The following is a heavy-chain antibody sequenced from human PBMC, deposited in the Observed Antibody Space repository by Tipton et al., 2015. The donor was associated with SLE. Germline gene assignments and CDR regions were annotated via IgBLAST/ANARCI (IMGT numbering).Heavy chain of an antibody. CDR1: GYSFSNYW. CDR3: ARRKGSSWYDVFDI. Sequence: VQSGAEVKKPGESLKISCKGSGYSFSNYWIGWVRQMPGKGLEWMGIIYPGDSDTTYSPSFQGQVTISADKSIRTAYLQWSSLEASDTAMYYCARRKGSSWYDVFDIWGQGTMVTFSS. V-gene: IGHV5-51*01. D-gene: IGHD6-13*01. J-gene: IGHJ3*02. CDR2: IYPGDSDT.